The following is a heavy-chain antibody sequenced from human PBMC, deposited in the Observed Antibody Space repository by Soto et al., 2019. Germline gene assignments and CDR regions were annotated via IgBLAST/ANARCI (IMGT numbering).Heavy chain of an antibody. Sequence: SETLSLTCAVSGGSMSFYSWSWIRQPPGKGLEWIGYIHHSGDTDYNPSLKSRVTISVDRPQNQLSLKLTSVTTADTAVYYCARAHCSNGICYTFETCGPGTKVTVSS. J-gene: IGHJ3*02. V-gene: IGHV4-59*01. CDR3: ARAHCSNGICYTFET. CDR1: GGSMSFYS. CDR2: IHHSGDT. D-gene: IGHD2-8*01.